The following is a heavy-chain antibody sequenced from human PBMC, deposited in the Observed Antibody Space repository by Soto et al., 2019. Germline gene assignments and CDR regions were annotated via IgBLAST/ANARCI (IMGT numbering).Heavy chain of an antibody. CDR2: ISAYNGNT. V-gene: IGHV1-18*01. J-gene: IGHJ4*02. D-gene: IGHD3-10*01. CDR3: ASDKGDSSGSYYGY. CDR1: GYTFTSYG. Sequence: QVQLVQSGAEVKKPGASVKVSCKASGYTFTSYGISWVRQAPGQGLEWMGWISAYNGNTNYAQKLQGRVTRTTDTSTSNAYMELRRLRSDDTAVSYWASDKGDSSGSYYGYWGQGTLVTVSS.